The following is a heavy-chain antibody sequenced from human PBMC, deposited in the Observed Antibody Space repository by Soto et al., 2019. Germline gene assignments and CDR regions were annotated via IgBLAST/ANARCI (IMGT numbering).Heavy chain of an antibody. CDR2: ISGSGGST. CDR1: GFTFSSYA. CDR3: AKDRHVLRFLEWYLAGAFDI. D-gene: IGHD3-3*01. Sequence: GGSLRLSCAASGFTFSSYAMSWVRQAPGKGLEWVSAISGSGGSTYYADSVKGRFTISRDNSKNTLYLQMNSLRAEDTAVYYCAKDRHVLRFLEWYLAGAFDIWGQGTMVTVSS. J-gene: IGHJ3*02. V-gene: IGHV3-23*01.